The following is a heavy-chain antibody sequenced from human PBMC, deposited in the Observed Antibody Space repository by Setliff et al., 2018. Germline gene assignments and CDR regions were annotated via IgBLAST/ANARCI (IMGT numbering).Heavy chain of an antibody. D-gene: IGHD3-22*01. Sequence: PSETLSLTCAVYGGSFSTYYWIWIRQPPGKGLEWVANIKQDGSEKYYVDSVKGRFSISRDNAKNSLYLQMNSLRAEDTAVYYCTISPLLNYYDSSGNFDLPFNYWGQGTRVTVSS. J-gene: IGHJ4*02. CDR1: GGSFSTYY. CDR2: IKQDGSEK. V-gene: IGHV3-7*01. CDR3: TISPLLNYYDSSGNFDLPFNY.